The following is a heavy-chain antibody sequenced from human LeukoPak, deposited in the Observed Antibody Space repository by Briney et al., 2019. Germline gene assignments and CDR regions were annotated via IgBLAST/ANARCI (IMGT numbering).Heavy chain of an antibody. D-gene: IGHD2-2*01. CDR2: ISAYNGNT. J-gene: IGHJ4*02. CDR1: GYTFTSYG. Sequence: ASVKVSCKASGYTFTSYGISWVRQAPGQGLEWMGWISAYNGNTNYAQKLQGRVTMTTDTSTSTAYMELRSLRSDDTAVYYCERDQGSRSGWPFDYWGQGTLVTVSS. CDR3: ERDQGSRSGWPFDY. V-gene: IGHV1-18*01.